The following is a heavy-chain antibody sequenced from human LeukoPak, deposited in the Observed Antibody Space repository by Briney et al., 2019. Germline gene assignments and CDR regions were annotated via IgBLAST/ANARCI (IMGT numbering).Heavy chain of an antibody. CDR1: GGSFSGYY. CDR3: ARRRYGSGSYYKPPDY. D-gene: IGHD3-10*01. Sequence: SETLSLTCAVYGGSFSGYYWSWIRQPPGKGLEWIGEINHSGSTNYNPSLKSRVTISVDTPKNQFSLKLSSVTAADTAVYYCARRRYGSGSYYKPPDYWGQGTLVTVSS. V-gene: IGHV4-34*01. CDR2: INHSGST. J-gene: IGHJ4*02.